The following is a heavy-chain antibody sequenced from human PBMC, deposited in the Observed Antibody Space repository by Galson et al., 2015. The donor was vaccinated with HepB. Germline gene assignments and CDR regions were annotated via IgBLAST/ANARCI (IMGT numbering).Heavy chain of an antibody. V-gene: IGHV3-49*03. CDR3: TRATRWSGYHAFDI. Sequence: SLRLSCAASGFTFGDYAMSWFRQAPGKGLEWVGFIRSKAYGGTIEYAASVKGRFTISRDDSKSIAYLQMNSLKTEDTAVYYCTRATRWSGYHAFDIWGQGTMVTVSS. J-gene: IGHJ3*02. CDR1: GFTFGDYA. D-gene: IGHD5-12*01. CDR2: IRSKAYGGTI.